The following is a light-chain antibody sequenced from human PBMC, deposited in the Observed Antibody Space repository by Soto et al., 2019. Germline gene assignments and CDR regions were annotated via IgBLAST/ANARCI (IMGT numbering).Light chain of an antibody. V-gene: IGKV4-1*01. CDR2: WAT. CDR3: HQYFRSPLT. CDR1: QSVVSNSKNSNH. Sequence: DILMTQSPYSLAVSLDERATIDCKSNQSVVSNSKNSNHLSWYQQKPGQPPKLLIYWATTRESGVPDRFSGSGSGTDFTLTVSGLQAEDVAIYYCHQYFRSPLTFGGGTKVDIK. J-gene: IGKJ4*01.